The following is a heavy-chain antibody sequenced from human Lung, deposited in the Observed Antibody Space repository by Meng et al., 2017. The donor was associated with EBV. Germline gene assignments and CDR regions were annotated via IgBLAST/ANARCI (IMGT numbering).Heavy chain of an antibody. V-gene: IGHV3-21*05. Sequence: EVWRVELVQCLFEPEESLGHSCAASGFSCISYSMNWVIQARGGGLEWVAYISCSSLYICYADSVQSRDSIFRDNANISLYLQMNGLRAEDSAVYAGAKDGTDSSGWYKWFDPCGQATLVTVSS. D-gene: IGHD6-19*01. CDR3: AKDGTDSSGWYKWFDP. CDR1: GFSCISYS. CDR2: ISCSSLYI. J-gene: IGHJ5*01.